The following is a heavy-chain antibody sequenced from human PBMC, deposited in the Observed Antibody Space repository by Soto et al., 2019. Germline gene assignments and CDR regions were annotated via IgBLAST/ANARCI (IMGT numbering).Heavy chain of an antibody. CDR2: INPNSGGT. V-gene: IGHV1-2*02. Sequence: QVQLVQSGAEVKKPGASVKVSCKASGYTFTGYYMHWVRQAPGQGLEWMGWINPNSGGTNYAQKFQGRVTMTRDTSISTAYMELSRLRSDDTALYYCARTMRDGYNSLLFDYWGQGTLVTVSS. CDR1: GYTFTGYY. D-gene: IGHD5-12*01. J-gene: IGHJ4*02. CDR3: ARTMRDGYNSLLFDY.